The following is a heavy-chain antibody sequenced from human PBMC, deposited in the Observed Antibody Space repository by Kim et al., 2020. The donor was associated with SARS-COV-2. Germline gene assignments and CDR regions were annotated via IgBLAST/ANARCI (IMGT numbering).Heavy chain of an antibody. J-gene: IGHJ4*02. CDR1: GFTFSSYA. V-gene: IGHV3-23*01. D-gene: IGHD3-9*01. CDR2: ISGSGGST. CDR3: ATYYDILTGPLTPDY. Sequence: GGSLRLSCAASGFTFSSYAMSWVRQAPGKGLEWVSAISGSGGSTYYADSVKGRFTISRDNSKNTLYLQMNSLRAEDTAVYYCATYYDILTGPLTPDYWGQGTLVTVSS.